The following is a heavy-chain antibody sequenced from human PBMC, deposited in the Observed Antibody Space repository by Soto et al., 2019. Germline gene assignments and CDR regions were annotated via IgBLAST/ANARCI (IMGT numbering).Heavy chain of an antibody. V-gene: IGHV3-23*01. J-gene: IGHJ4*02. CDR2: IIGSGGGT. CDR3: ARNRRGGGYFFDS. Sequence: GGSLRLSCAASGFTFSSYAMSWVRQAPGKGLEWVSAIIGSGGGTCYGDSVKGRFTVSRDNAKNILYLQMNSLRVEDTALYYCARNRRGGGYFFDSWGPGTQVTVSS. CDR1: GFTFSSYA.